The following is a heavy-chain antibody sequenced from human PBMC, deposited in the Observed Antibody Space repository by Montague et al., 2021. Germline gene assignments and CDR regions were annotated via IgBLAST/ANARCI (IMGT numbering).Heavy chain of an antibody. CDR2: ISTDGSST. CDR3: TFYKFRGTPRGFDY. Sequence: SLRLSCAASGFTFSSYWMHWVRQAPGKGLVWVSRISTDGSSTTYADSVKGRFTTSRDNAKNMLYLQMNSLRAEDTAVYYCTFYKFRGTPRGFDYWGQGTLVTVTA. CDR1: GFTFSSYW. J-gene: IGHJ4*02. D-gene: IGHD3-16*01. V-gene: IGHV3-74*01.